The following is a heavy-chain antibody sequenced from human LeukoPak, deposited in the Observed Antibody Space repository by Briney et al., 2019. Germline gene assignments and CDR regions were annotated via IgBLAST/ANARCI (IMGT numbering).Heavy chain of an antibody. CDR1: VGTLSRDA. V-gene: IGHV1-69*13. D-gene: IGHD2-21*01. CDR3: AREGVGYCGGDCYRFDY. J-gene: IGHJ4*02. Sequence: ASVKVSRKASVGTLSRDAISRVRQAPGQGLEWMGGIIPIFGTANYAQKFQGRVTITADECTSTAYMELSSLRSEDTAVYYCAREGVGYCGGDCYRFDYWGQGTLVTVSS. CDR2: IIPIFGTA.